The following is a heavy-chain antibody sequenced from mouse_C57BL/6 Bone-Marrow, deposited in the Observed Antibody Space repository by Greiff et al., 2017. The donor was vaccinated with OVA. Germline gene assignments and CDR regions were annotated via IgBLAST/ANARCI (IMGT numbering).Heavy chain of an antibody. J-gene: IGHJ3*01. Sequence: EVKLVESGGGLVQPGGSLKLSCAASGFTFSDYYMYWVRQTPEKRLEWVAYISNGGGSTYYPDTVKGRFTISRDNAKNTLYLQMSRLKSEDTAMYYCARRDGYDRGAWFAYWGQGTLVTVSA. CDR3: ARRDGYDRGAWFAY. D-gene: IGHD2-2*01. CDR2: ISNGGGST. V-gene: IGHV5-12*01. CDR1: GFTFSDYY.